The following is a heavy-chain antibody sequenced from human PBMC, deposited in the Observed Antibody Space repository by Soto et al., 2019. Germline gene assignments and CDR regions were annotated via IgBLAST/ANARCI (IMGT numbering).Heavy chain of an antibody. CDR1: GYTFTSYY. D-gene: IGHD5-18*01. CDR2: INPSGGST. V-gene: IGHV1-46*01. J-gene: IGHJ4*02. Sequence: ASVKVSCKASGYTFTSYYMHWVRQAPGQGLEWMGIINPSGGSTSYAQKFQGRVTMTRDTSTSTVYMELSSLRSEDTAVYYCARHKKTGEDMVKYGNYYFDYWGQGTLVTVSS. CDR3: ARHKKTGEDMVKYGNYYFDY.